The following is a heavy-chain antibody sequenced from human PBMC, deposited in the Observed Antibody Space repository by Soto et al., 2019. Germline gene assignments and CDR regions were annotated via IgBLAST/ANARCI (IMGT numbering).Heavy chain of an antibody. CDR2: IYYSGST. V-gene: IGHV4-31*11. Sequence: QVQLQESGPGLVKPSQTLSLTCAVSGGSISSGGYYWSWIRQHPGKGLEWIGYIYYSGSTYYNPSLKSRVTISVDTSKNQFSLKLSSVTAADTALYYCARDRGVCSSTSSYPGGMDVWGQGTTVTVSS. CDR1: GGSISSGGYY. J-gene: IGHJ6*02. CDR3: ARDRGVCSSTSSYPGGMDV. D-gene: IGHD2-2*01.